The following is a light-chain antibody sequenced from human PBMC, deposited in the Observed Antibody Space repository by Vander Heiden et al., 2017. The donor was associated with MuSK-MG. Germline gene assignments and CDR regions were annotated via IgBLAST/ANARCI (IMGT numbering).Light chain of an antibody. J-gene: IGKJ4*01. CDR3: QQYHTGPPFT. CDR1: QSVSAY. Sequence: EIVMTQSPATLSVSPGERATLSCRASQSVSAYLAWYQHKPGQPPRLLIYGAFTRATGIPARFVGSGSGPEFTLTISSLQSEDFAVYYCQQYHTGPPFTFGGGTKVELK. V-gene: IGKV3-15*01. CDR2: GAF.